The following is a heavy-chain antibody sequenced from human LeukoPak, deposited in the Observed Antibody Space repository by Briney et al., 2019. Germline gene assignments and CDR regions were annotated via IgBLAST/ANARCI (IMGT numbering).Heavy chain of an antibody. CDR1: GFTFSGYA. J-gene: IGHJ4*02. CDR2: ISYDGRTK. V-gene: IGHV3-30*01. Sequence: GRSLRLSCAASGFTFSGYAMHWVRQAPGKGLEWVAVISYDGRTKYYADSVRGRFTISRDNSKNTLYLQMNSLRAVDSAVYFCASGYYIVFWGQGTLVTVSS. D-gene: IGHD3-10*01. CDR3: ASGYYIVF.